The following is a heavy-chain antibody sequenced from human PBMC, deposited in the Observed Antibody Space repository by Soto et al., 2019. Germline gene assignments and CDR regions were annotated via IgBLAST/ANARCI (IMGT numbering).Heavy chain of an antibody. D-gene: IGHD6-19*01. V-gene: IGHV3-30*18. CDR2: LSYDGSNK. CDR1: VFTFSSYG. Sequence: GGSLRLSCAASVFTFSSYGMHWVRQAPGKGLEWVAVLSYDGSNKYYADSVKGRFTISRDNSKNTLYLQINSLRAEDRDVYYFAKEELRLEQGLRFMGGQGTLFSVSS. J-gene: IGHJ4*02. CDR3: AKEELRLEQGLRFM.